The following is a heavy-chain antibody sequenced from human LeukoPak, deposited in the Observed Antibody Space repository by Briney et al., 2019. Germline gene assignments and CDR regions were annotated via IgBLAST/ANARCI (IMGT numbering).Heavy chain of an antibody. V-gene: IGHV1-2*02. CDR2: INPDSGYT. D-gene: IGHD3-3*01. Sequence: ASVKVSCKASGGSFSSYVITWVRQAPGQGLEWMGWINPDSGYTNYAQKFQGRVTMTRDTSINTAYMELSRLTSDDTAVYYCATDPRTTVFGTFRYYYMDVWGEGTTVAVSS. CDR3: ATDPRTTVFGTFRYYYMDV. J-gene: IGHJ6*03. CDR1: GGSFSSYV.